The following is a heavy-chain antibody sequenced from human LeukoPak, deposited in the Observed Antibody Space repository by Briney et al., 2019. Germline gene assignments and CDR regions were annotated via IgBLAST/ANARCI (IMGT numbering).Heavy chain of an antibody. V-gene: IGHV4-38-2*02. D-gene: IGHD2-15*01. CDR3: ARTTEGYCRGRSCYSYYYYMDV. J-gene: IGHJ6*03. CDR1: NSSISSGFH. CDR2: LYHGGST. Sequence: SETLSLTCTVSNSSISSGFHWGWIRQPPGKGLEWIGSLYHGGSTYFNPSLKSRVTISVDTSKNQFSLKLSSVTAADTAVYYCARTTEGYCRGRSCYSYYYYMDVWGKGTTVTVSS.